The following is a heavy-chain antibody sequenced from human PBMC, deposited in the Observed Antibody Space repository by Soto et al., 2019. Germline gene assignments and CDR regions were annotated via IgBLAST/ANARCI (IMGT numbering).Heavy chain of an antibody. D-gene: IGHD3-22*01. CDR1: GGSISSSSYY. Sequence: PSETLSLTCTVSGGSISSSSYYWGWLRQPPGKGLEWIGSVYHSGSTFYNPSLKSRVTISVDTSNNQFSLKLRSVTAADTALYYCARENKFYYDSSGPLNWFDPWGQGTLVTVSS. CDR3: ARENKFYYDSSGPLNWFDP. CDR2: VYHSGST. J-gene: IGHJ5*02. V-gene: IGHV4-39*07.